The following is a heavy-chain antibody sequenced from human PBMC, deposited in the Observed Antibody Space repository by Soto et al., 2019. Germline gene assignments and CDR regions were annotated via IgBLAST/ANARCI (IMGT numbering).Heavy chain of an antibody. CDR3: ARHAIFGVVIPSRDAFDI. Sequence: SESLSLTFTVSGGSISSYYWSWIRQPPGKGLEWIGYIYYSGSTNYNPSLKSRVTISVDTSKNQFSLKLSSVTAADTAVYYCARHAIFGVVIPSRDAFDIWGQGTMVT. CDR1: GGSISSYY. D-gene: IGHD3-3*01. J-gene: IGHJ3*02. CDR2: IYYSGST. V-gene: IGHV4-59*08.